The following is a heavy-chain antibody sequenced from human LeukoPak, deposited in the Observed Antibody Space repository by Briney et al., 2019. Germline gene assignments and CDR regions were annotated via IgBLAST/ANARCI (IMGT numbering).Heavy chain of an antibody. Sequence: PSGTLSLTCAVSGGSISSSYWWSWVRQPPGKGLEWIGEVWHSGSTNYYPSLKSRVTISVDTSKNQFSLKLSSVTAADTAVYYCARGMAMVPFDYWGQGTLVTVSS. J-gene: IGHJ4*02. V-gene: IGHV4-4*02. CDR2: VWHSGST. D-gene: IGHD5-18*01. CDR1: GGSISSSYW. CDR3: ARGMAMVPFDY.